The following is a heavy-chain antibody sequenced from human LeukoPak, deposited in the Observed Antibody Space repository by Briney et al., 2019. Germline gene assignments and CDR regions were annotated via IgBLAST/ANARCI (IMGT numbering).Heavy chain of an antibody. CDR3: ARGVPYDSWSGPHYSDY. CDR2: SGTVGDT. J-gene: IGHJ4*02. D-gene: IGHD3-3*01. Sequence: PGESLRLSCAASGFTSSAYDMHWVRQITGGGLEWVSTSGTVGDTFYSDSVKGRFTISRENAKNSVHLQMNSLRAEDTAVYYCARGVPYDSWSGPHYSDYWGQGTLVTVSS. V-gene: IGHV3-13*04. CDR1: GFTSSAYD.